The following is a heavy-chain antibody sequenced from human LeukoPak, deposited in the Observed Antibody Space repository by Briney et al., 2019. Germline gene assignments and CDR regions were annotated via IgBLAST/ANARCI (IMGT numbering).Heavy chain of an antibody. Sequence: GGSLRLSCAASGFTFSSHAMHWVRQAPGKGLEWVAVVSYDGSNKYYADSVKGRFTISRDNSKNTLYLQINSLRAEDTAVYYCASGGSYYGLYAFDIWGQGTMVTVSS. CDR3: ASGGSYYGLYAFDI. CDR1: GFTFSSHA. CDR2: VSYDGSNK. J-gene: IGHJ3*02. D-gene: IGHD1-26*01. V-gene: IGHV3-30-3*01.